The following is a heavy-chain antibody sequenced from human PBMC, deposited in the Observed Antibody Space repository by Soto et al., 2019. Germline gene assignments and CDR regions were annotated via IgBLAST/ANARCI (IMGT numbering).Heavy chain of an antibody. V-gene: IGHV3-23*01. CDR1: AFTISNFG. J-gene: IGHJ4*02. CDR3: AKENSGYEK. D-gene: IGHD5-12*01. Sequence: EVQLLESGGGLVQPGGSLRLSCAASAFTISNFGMSWVRQAPGKGLEWVSAISSGYSTFYAESVKGRFTISRDNSKNTRYLQMNSLRAEDTAVYYCAKENSGYEKWGQGTLVTVS. CDR2: ISSGYST.